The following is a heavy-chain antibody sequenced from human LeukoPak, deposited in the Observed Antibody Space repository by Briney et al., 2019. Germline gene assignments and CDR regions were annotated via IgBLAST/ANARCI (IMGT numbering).Heavy chain of an antibody. V-gene: IGHV3-30-3*01. D-gene: IGHD3-22*01. CDR1: GFTFSNYA. J-gene: IGHJ4*02. CDR2: ISYDGVNK. Sequence: PGGSLRLSCAASGFTFSNYALHWVRQAPGKGLEGVAVISYDGVNKYYADSVKGRFTIYIDNSKNTLDLQVHSLRAEDTDVYYCARAALSRYCYDSSGTFEYWAEGPLVPVSS. CDR3: ARAALSRYCYDSSGTFEY.